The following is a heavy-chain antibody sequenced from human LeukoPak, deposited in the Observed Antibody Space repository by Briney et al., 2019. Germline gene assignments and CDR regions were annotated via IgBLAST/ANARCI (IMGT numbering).Heavy chain of an antibody. Sequence: SVKVSCKASGGTFSSYAISWVRQAPGQGLEWMGGIIPIFGTANYAQKFQGRVTITTDESTSTAYMELSSLRSEDTAVYYCARLTETTTITFYNWFDPWGQGTMVTVSS. CDR1: GGTFSSYA. J-gene: IGHJ5*02. D-gene: IGHD1-7*01. CDR3: ARLTETTTITFYNWFDP. V-gene: IGHV1-69*05. CDR2: IIPIFGTA.